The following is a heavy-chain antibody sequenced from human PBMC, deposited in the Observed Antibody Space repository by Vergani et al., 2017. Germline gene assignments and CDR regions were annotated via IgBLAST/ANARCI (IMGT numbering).Heavy chain of an antibody. Sequence: QVQLVQSGAEVKKPGASVKVSCKVSGYTLTELYMHWVRQATGKGLEWMGRIDPEDGETIYAQTFQGRVTMTEDTYTDTAYMELSSLRSEGTAVYYCATPNYYAGVYYFDYWGQGTLVTVSS. J-gene: IGHJ4*02. CDR2: IDPEDGET. V-gene: IGHV1-24*01. CDR3: ATPNYYAGVYYFDY. CDR1: GYTLTELY. D-gene: IGHD3-10*01.